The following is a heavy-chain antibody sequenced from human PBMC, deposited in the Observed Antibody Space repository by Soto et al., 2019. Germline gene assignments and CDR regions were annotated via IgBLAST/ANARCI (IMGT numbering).Heavy chain of an antibody. CDR3: ARGDYGGNSR. CDR1: GGSFSGYY. V-gene: IGHV4-34*01. CDR2: INHSGST. J-gene: IGHJ1*01. Sequence: QVQLQQWGAGLLKPSETLSLTCAVYGGSFSGYYWSWIRQPPGKGLEWIGEINHSGSTNYNPSLKRRVTISVDTSKNQFSLKLSSVTAADTAVYYCARGDYGGNSRWGQGTLVTVSS. D-gene: IGHD4-17*01.